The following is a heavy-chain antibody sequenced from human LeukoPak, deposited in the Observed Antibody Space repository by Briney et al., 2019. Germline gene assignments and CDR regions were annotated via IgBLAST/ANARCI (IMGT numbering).Heavy chain of an antibody. Sequence: SETLSLTCTVSGGSISSYYWSWIRQPAGKAPEWIGRIHSSGIINYNPPLKSRVTISLDYSNNQVSLKLNYVTAADTAVYYCVRDEVNSGYPDYWGQGTLATVSS. D-gene: IGHD3-22*01. J-gene: IGHJ4*02. CDR3: VRDEVNSGYPDY. CDR2: IHSSGII. V-gene: IGHV4-4*07. CDR1: GGSISSYY.